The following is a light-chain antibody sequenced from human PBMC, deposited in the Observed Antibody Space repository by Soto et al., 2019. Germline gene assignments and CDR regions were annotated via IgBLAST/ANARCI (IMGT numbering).Light chain of an antibody. CDR3: ATWDDSLRGWV. Sequence: QSVLTQSPSASGTPGQRVTISCSGSSSNIGNNYVYWYQQVPGTAPKLLIYRNYQRPSGVPDRFSGSKSGTSASLAISGLRSDDEADYYCATWDDSLRGWVFGGGTKLTVL. CDR1: SSNIGNNY. J-gene: IGLJ3*02. CDR2: RNY. V-gene: IGLV1-47*01.